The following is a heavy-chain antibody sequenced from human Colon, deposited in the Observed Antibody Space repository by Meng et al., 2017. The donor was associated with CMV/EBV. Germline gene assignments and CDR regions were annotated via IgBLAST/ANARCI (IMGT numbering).Heavy chain of an antibody. CDR1: VGSISSSNYY. J-gene: IGHJ6*02. CDR3: ARDGLIDDFWSGYESYGMDV. Sequence: LRLSCTVSVGSISSSNYYWVWLRQPPGTGLEWIGDTYYSGSTNYNPSLKSRVTISVDTSKNQFSLKLSSVTAADTAVYYCARDGLIDDFWSGYESYGMDVWGQGTTVTVSS. D-gene: IGHD3-3*01. V-gene: IGHV4-61*01. CDR2: TYYSGST.